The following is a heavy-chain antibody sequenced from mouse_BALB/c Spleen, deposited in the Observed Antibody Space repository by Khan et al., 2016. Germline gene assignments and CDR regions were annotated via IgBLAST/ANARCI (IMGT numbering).Heavy chain of an antibody. J-gene: IGHJ1*01. V-gene: IGHV3-6*02. CDR3: ARGGDWYFEV. CDR1: GYSITSGYY. CDR2: ISYDGTN. D-gene: IGHD1-1*02. Sequence: EVKLEESGPGLVKPSQSLSLTCSVTGYSITSGYYWNWIRQFPGNKLEWVGYISYDGTNNYNPSLKNRISITRDTSKNQFFLKLNSVTTEDTATYYCARGGDWYFEVWGAGTTVTVSS.